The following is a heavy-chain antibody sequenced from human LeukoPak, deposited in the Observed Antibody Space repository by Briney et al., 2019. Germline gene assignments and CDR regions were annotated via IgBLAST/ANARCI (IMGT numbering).Heavy chain of an antibody. Sequence: GGSRRLSCGVSGFIFSSHWMHWVRQAPGKGLVWVSRINSDGSSTNYADSVKGRFTISRDNAKNTLYLQMNSLRVEDTAVYYCASSPNYGMDVWGQGTTVTVSS. J-gene: IGHJ6*02. D-gene: IGHD2-8*01. CDR2: INSDGSST. V-gene: IGHV3-74*01. CDR3: ASSPNYGMDV. CDR1: GFIFSSHW.